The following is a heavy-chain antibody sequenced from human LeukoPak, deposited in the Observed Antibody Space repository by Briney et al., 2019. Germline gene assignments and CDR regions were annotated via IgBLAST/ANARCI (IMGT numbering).Heavy chain of an antibody. V-gene: IGHV4-34*01. CDR2: INHSGST. D-gene: IGHD3-10*01. CDR1: GGSFSGYY. J-gene: IGHJ5*02. CDR3: ARGLRRQWFGGTYNWFDP. Sequence: PSETLSLTCAVYGGSFSGYYWSWIRQPPGKGLEWIGEINHSGSTNYNPSLKSRVTISVDTSKNQFSLKLSSVTAADTAVYYCARGLRRQWFGGTYNWFDPWGQGTLVTVSS.